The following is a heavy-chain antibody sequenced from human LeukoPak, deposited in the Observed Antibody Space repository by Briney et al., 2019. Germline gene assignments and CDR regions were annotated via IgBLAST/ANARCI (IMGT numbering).Heavy chain of an antibody. Sequence: GSLRLSCAGSGFTFSTYSMNWVRQAPGKGVEWVSDISRSSSTIYYADSVKGRFTISRDNAKNSLYLQMNSLRAEDTAVYYCARAGYSSSWYSDWGQGTLVTVSS. D-gene: IGHD6-13*01. CDR3: ARAGYSSSWYSD. CDR1: GFTFSTYS. CDR2: ISRSSSTI. J-gene: IGHJ4*02. V-gene: IGHV3-48*01.